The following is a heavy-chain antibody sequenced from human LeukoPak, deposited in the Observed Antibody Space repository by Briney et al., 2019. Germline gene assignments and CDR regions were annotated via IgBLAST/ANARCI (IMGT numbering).Heavy chain of an antibody. CDR2: IYYSGST. V-gene: IGHV4-30-4*01. Sequence: SQTLSLTCTVSGGSISSGDYYWSWIRPPPGKGLEWIGYIYYSGSTYYNPSLKSRVTISVDTSKNQFSLKLSSVTAADTAVYYCARGPLTGILDYWGQGTLVTVSS. CDR1: GGSISSGDYY. D-gene: IGHD3-9*01. CDR3: ARGPLTGILDY. J-gene: IGHJ4*02.